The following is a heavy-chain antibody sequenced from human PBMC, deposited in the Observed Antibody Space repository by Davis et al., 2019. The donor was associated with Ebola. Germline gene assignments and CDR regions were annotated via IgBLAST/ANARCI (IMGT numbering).Heavy chain of an antibody. J-gene: IGHJ5*02. CDR2: IDHSGST. D-gene: IGHD3-3*01. V-gene: IGHV4-39*01. CDR3: ARLYYEFWSGYLNWFDP. Sequence: PSETLSLTCTVSGDSISRSKFYWGWIRQPPGRGLQWIGSIDHSGSTNYNPTLESRVTMSVDTSKNQFSLKLTSVTAADTAVYFCARLYYEFWSGYLNWFDPWGQGTLVTVSS. CDR1: GDSISRSKFY.